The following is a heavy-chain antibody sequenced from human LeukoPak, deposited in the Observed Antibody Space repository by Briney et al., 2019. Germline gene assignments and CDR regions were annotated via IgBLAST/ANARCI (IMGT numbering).Heavy chain of an antibody. CDR2: ISSSGSTI. CDR1: GFTFSDYY. D-gene: IGHD3-10*01. J-gene: IGHJ4*02. V-gene: IGHV3-11*01. Sequence: KAGGSLRLSCAASGFTFSDYYMSWIRQALGKGLEWVSYISSSGSTIYYADSVKGRFTISRDNAKNSLYLQMNSLRAEDTAVYYCARLRAAPITMAPDYWGQGTLVTVSS. CDR3: ARLRAAPITMAPDY.